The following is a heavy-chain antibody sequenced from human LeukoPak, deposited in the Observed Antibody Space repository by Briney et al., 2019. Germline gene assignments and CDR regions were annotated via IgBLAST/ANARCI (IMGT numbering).Heavy chain of an antibody. CDR3: VSFYETY. CDR2: INSDGSWT. V-gene: IGHV3-74*01. J-gene: IGHJ4*02. D-gene: IGHD2-2*01. CDR1: GYYW. Sequence: GGSLRLSCPASGYYWMHWVRQAPGKGLVWVSHINSDGSWTGYADSVKGRFTISKDNAKNTVYLQMNNLRAEDTAVYYCVSFYETYWGRGTLVTVSS.